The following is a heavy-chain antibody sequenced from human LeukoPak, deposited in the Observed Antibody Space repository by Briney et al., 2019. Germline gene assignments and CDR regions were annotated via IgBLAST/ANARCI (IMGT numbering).Heavy chain of an antibody. V-gene: IGHV4-38-2*01. CDR1: GYSISSGYY. D-gene: IGHD6-13*01. CDR2: IYHSGST. CDR3: ARHRRIAAAGPIFDY. Sequence: PSETLSLTCAVSGYSISSGYYWGWIRQPPGKGLEWIGSIYHSGSTYYNPSLKSRVTISVDTSKNQFSLKLSSVTAADTAVYYCARHRRIAAAGPIFDYWGQGTLVTVSS. J-gene: IGHJ4*02.